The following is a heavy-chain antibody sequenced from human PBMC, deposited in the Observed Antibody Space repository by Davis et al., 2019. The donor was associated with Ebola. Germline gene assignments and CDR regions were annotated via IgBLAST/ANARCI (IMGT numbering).Heavy chain of an antibody. D-gene: IGHD1-26*01. Sequence: GGSLRLSCEGSGFIFSNYAFSWVRQAPGKGLEWVSAISGSGGSTYYADSVKGRFTISRDNSKNTLYLQMNSLRAEDTAVYYCAKGGPGWELLVPWFDPWGQGTLVTVSS. CDR3: AKGGPGWELLVPWFDP. CDR2: ISGSGGST. CDR1: GFIFSNYA. V-gene: IGHV3-23*01. J-gene: IGHJ5*02.